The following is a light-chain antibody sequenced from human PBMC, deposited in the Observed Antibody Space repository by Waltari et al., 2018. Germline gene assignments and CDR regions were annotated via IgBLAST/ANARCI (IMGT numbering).Light chain of an antibody. CDR2: KAS. V-gene: IGKV1-5*03. J-gene: IGKJ4*01. CDR3: QHYSSYPPT. CDR1: QSISSW. Sequence: DIQMTQSPSTLSASVGDRVTITCRTSQSISSWLAWYQQKPGKAPKLLFYKASSLERDVPSRFSGSGSGTEFTLTISSLQPDDFATFYCQHYSSYPPTFGGGTKVEIK.